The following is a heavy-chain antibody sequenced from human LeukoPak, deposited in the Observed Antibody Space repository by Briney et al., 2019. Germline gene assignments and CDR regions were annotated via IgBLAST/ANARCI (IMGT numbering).Heavy chain of an antibody. J-gene: IGHJ6*03. Sequence: VASVKVSCKASGYTFTSYDLNWVRQATGQGLEWMGWMNPNSGNTGYAPKFQGRVTMTRNTSISTAYMELSSLRSEDTAVYYCARKGPANYYYYYMDVWGKGTSVAVSS. D-gene: IGHD2-2*01. CDR1: GYTFTSYD. CDR3: ARKGPANYYYYYMDV. V-gene: IGHV1-8*01. CDR2: MNPNSGNT.